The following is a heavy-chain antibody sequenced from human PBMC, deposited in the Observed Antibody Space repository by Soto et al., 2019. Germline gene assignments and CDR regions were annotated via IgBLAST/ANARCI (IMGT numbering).Heavy chain of an antibody. CDR1: GYTFTSYA. D-gene: IGHD4-17*01. Sequence: EASVKVSCKASGYTFTSYAMHWVRQAPGQRLEWMGWINAGNGNRKYSQKFQGRVTITADESTSTAYMELSSLRSEDTAVYYCARDSGDHGSYFDLWGRGTLVTVSS. J-gene: IGHJ2*01. V-gene: IGHV1-3*01. CDR2: INAGNGNR. CDR3: ARDSGDHGSYFDL.